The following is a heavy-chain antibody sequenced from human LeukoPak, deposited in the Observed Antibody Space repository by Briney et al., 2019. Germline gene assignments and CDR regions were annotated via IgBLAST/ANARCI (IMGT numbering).Heavy chain of an antibody. Sequence: SVKVSRKASGGTFSSYAISWVRQAPGQGLEWMGGIIPIFGTANYAQKFQGRVTITADESTSTAYMELSSLRSEDTAVYYCARAAGFPWYWFDPWGQGTLVTVSS. CDR3: ARAAGFPWYWFDP. D-gene: IGHD2-8*01. CDR1: GGTFSSYA. CDR2: IIPIFGTA. J-gene: IGHJ5*02. V-gene: IGHV1-69*13.